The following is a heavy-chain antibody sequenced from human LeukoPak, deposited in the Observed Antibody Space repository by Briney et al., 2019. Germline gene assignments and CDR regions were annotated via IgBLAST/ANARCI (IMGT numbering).Heavy chain of an antibody. CDR2: IKQDGSEK. CDR1: GFTFSSYW. CDR3: ARGTFPYYYGSGSYSDY. V-gene: IGHV3-7*01. Sequence: GGSLRLSCAASGFTFSSYWMSWVRQAPGKGLEWVAHIKQDGSEKYYVDSVKGRFTISRDNAKNSLYLQMNSLRAEDTAVYYCARGTFPYYYGSGSYSDYWGQGTLVTVSS. D-gene: IGHD3-10*01. J-gene: IGHJ4*02.